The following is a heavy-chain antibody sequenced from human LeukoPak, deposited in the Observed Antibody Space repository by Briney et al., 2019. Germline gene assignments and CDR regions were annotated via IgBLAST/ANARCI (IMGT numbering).Heavy chain of an antibody. CDR1: GFTFDDYA. D-gene: IGHD3-22*01. J-gene: IGHJ4*02. Sequence: PGGSLRLSCAASGFTFDDYAMHWVRQAPGKGLEWVSLISWDGGSTYYADSVKGRFTTSRDNSKNSLYLQMNSLRAEDAALYYCAKEGSYDSSGYYYGLYFDYWGQGTLVTVSS. CDR2: ISWDGGST. CDR3: AKEGSYDSSGYYYGLYFDY. V-gene: IGHV3-43D*03.